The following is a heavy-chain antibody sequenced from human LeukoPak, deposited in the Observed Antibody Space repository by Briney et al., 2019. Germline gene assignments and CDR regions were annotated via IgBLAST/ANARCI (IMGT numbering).Heavy chain of an antibody. D-gene: IGHD5-24*01. V-gene: IGHV4-59*01. CDR3: ARDSGRWLQFDAFDI. Sequence: PSETLSLTCTVSGGSISSYYWSWIRQPPGKGLEWIGYIYYSGSTNYNPSPKSRVTISVDTSKNQFSLKLSSVTAADTAVYYCARDSGRWLQFDAFDIWGQGTMVTVSS. J-gene: IGHJ3*02. CDR2: IYYSGST. CDR1: GGSISSYY.